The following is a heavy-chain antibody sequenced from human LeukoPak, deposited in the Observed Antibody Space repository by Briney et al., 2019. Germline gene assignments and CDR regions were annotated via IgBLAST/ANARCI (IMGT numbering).Heavy chain of an antibody. V-gene: IGHV4-34*01. J-gene: IGHJ4*02. Sequence: PSETLSLTCTVSGASVTSYYWSWIRQPPGKGLEWIGEINHSGSTNYNPSLKSRVTISVDTSKNQFSLKLSSVTAADTAVYYCARGGYSYGYGISSFDYWGQGTLVTVSS. CDR3: ARGGYSYGYGISSFDY. CDR2: INHSGST. CDR1: GASVTSYY. D-gene: IGHD5-18*01.